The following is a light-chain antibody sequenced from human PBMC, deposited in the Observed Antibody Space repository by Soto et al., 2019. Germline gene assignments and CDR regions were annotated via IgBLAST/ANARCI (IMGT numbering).Light chain of an antibody. V-gene: IGKV3-15*01. CDR3: QQYNNWPRWT. J-gene: IGKJ1*01. Sequence: EIVITQSPATLSVSPGERATLSCRASQSVSSNLAWYQQKPGQAPRLLIYGASTRANGIPARFSGSGSGTELTLTISSLQSEDFAVYYCQQYNNWPRWTFGQGTKVDIK. CDR1: QSVSSN. CDR2: GAS.